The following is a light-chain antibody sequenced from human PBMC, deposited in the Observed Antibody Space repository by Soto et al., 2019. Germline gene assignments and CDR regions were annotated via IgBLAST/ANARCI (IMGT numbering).Light chain of an antibody. Sequence: QLVLTQPPSTSGTPGQRVTISCSGGSSNIGSNTVNWYQQLPGTAPKLLITSNNQRPSGVPDRFSGSKSGTSASLAISGLQSEDEADYYCAAWDDSLDGHVVFGGGTKLTVL. CDR1: SSNIGSNT. J-gene: IGLJ2*01. CDR2: SNN. V-gene: IGLV1-44*01. CDR3: AAWDDSLDGHVV.